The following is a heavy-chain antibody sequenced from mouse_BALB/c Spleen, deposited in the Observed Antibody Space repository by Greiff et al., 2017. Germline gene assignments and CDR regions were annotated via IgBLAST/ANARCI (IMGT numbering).Heavy chain of an antibody. J-gene: IGHJ1*01. CDR3: ARAHYYGYWYFDV. Sequence: DVKLVESGGGLVKPGGSLKLSCAASGFTFSSYAMSWVRQTPEKRLEWVASISSGGSTYYPDSVKGRFTISRDNARNILYLQMSSLRSEDTAMYYCARAHYYGYWYFDVWGAGTTVTVSS. CDR2: ISSGGST. D-gene: IGHD1-2*01. CDR1: GFTFSSYA. V-gene: IGHV5-6-5*01.